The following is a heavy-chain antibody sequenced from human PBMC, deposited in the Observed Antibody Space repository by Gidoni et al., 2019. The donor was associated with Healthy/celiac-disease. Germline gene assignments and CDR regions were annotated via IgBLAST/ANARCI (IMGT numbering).Heavy chain of an antibody. CDR2: IDPSDSYT. Sequence: ESLRISCKGSGYSFTSYWSSWVRQMPGKGLEWMGRIDPSDSYTNYSPSFQGHVTISADKSISTAYLQWSSLKASDTAMYYCARQGQWLQWYFDLWGRGTLVTVSS. J-gene: IGHJ2*01. D-gene: IGHD5-12*01. CDR1: GYSFTSYW. CDR3: ARQGQWLQWYFDL. V-gene: IGHV5-10-1*01.